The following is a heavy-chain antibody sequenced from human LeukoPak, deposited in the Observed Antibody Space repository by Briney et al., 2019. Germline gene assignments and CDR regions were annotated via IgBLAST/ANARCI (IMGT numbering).Heavy chain of an antibody. D-gene: IGHD6-19*01. J-gene: IGHJ4*02. Sequence: KPSETLSLTCTVSGGSISSSSYYWGWIRQPAGKGLEWIGSIYYSGSTYYNPSLKSRVTISVDTSKNQFSLKLSSVTAADTAVYYCASEAIAVAGPRSDYWGQGTLVTVSS. CDR3: ASEAIAVAGPRSDY. V-gene: IGHV4-39*01. CDR1: GGSISSSSYY. CDR2: IYYSGST.